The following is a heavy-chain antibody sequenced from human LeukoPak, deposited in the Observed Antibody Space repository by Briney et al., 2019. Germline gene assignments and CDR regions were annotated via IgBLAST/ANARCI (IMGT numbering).Heavy chain of an antibody. CDR3: ARHGSGVVATITSLDY. CDR1: GGSISGYY. J-gene: IGHJ4*02. CDR2: IHYSGST. D-gene: IGHD5-12*01. Sequence: SETLSLTCTVSGGSISGYYWSWIRQPPGKGLEWIGYIHYSGSTNYNPSLKSRVTISQDTSENQFSLKLSSVTAADTAVYYCARHGSGVVATITSLDYWGQGTLVTVSS. V-gene: IGHV4-59*08.